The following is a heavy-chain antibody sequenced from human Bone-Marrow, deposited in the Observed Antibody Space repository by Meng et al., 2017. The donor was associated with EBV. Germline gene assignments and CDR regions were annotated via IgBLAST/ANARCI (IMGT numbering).Heavy chain of an antibody. CDR3: AGPHFGADY. Sequence: VQLVESGGALVHPGCSLSVSCAASGFTVSSNYMSWVRQAPGKGLEWVSVIYSGGSTSYADSVKGRFTISRDNSKNTLYLQMNSLRAEDTAVYYCAGPHFGADYWGQGTLVTVSS. D-gene: IGHD3-3*01. CDR2: IYSGGST. V-gene: IGHV3-53*01. J-gene: IGHJ4*02. CDR1: GFTVSSNY.